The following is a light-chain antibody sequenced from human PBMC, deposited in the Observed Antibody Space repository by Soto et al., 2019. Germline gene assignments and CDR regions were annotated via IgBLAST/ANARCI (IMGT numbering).Light chain of an antibody. CDR2: AAS. J-gene: IGKJ4*01. Sequence: DIQMTQSPSSLSSSVGDRVTITCRASQSISSYLNWYQQKPGKAPKLLIYAASSLQSGVPSRFSGSGSGPDFTLTISSLQPEDFATYYCQQSYSTPLTFGGGTQVEIK. CDR3: QQSYSTPLT. CDR1: QSISSY. V-gene: IGKV1-39*01.